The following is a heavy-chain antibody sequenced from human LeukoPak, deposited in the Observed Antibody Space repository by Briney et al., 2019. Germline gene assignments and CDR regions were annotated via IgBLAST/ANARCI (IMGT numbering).Heavy chain of an antibody. CDR3: VNSIAAAGTNAFDI. D-gene: IGHD6-13*01. CDR1: GFTFSSYA. V-gene: IGHV3-23*01. J-gene: IGHJ3*02. Sequence: GGSLRLSCAASGFTFSSYAMSWVRQAPGKGLEWVSAISGSGGSTNYADSVKGRFTISRDHSKNTLYLQMNSLRAEDTAVYYCVNSIAAAGTNAFDIWGQGTMVTVSS. CDR2: ISGSGGST.